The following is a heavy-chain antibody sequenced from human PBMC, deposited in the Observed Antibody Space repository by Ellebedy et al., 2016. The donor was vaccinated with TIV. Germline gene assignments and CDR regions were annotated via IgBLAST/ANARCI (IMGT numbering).Heavy chain of an antibody. CDR3: AGMVRGDSLTLYGMDV. J-gene: IGHJ6*02. CDR1: GYAFTAYY. D-gene: IGHD3-10*01. Sequence: AASVKVSCKTSGYAFTAYYIHWARQAPGQGLEWMGWINPNSGGTNYAQKFQGRVTMARDTSISTVYMEVRRLRYDDTAVYYCAGMVRGDSLTLYGMDVWGQGTTVTVSS. V-gene: IGHV1-2*02. CDR2: INPNSGGT.